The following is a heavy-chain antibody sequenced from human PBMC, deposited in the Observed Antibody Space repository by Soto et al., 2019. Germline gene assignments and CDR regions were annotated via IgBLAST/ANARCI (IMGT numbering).Heavy chain of an antibody. CDR1: GFTFSSYW. V-gene: IGHV3-74*01. CDR2: INSDGSST. CDR3: ARARDILTGYYDY. J-gene: IGHJ4*02. D-gene: IGHD3-9*01. Sequence: GGSLRLSCTASGFTFSSYWMHWVRQAPGKGLVWVSRINSDGSSTSYADSVKGRFTISRDNAKNTLYLQMNSLRAEDTAVYYCARARDILTGYYDYWGQGTLVTVSS.